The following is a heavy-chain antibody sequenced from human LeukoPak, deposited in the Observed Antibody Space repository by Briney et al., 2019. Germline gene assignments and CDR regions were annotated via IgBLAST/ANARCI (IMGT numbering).Heavy chain of an antibody. CDR2: INPSGGST. Sequence: ASVKVSCKASGYTFTSYYMHWVRQAPGQVLEWMGIINPSGGSTSYAQKFQGRVTMTRDTSTSTVYMELSSLRSEDTAVYYCARPQEGITMVRGVIRWAAFDIWGQGTMVTVSS. D-gene: IGHD3-10*01. CDR1: GYTFTSYY. J-gene: IGHJ3*02. CDR3: ARPQEGITMVRGVIRWAAFDI. V-gene: IGHV1-46*01.